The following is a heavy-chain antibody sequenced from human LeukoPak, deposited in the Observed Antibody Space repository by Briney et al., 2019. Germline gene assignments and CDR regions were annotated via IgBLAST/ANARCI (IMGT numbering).Heavy chain of an antibody. CDR3: ARSGQQLARCDY. J-gene: IGHJ4*02. Sequence: ASETLSLTCTVSGRSISSTSHYSGWIRQPPGKGLEWIGYIYYSGSAYYNPSLKSRVTISVDTSKNQFSLQLSSVTAADTAVYYCARSGQQLARCDYWGQGTLVTVSS. CDR2: IYYSGSA. D-gene: IGHD6-13*01. CDR1: GRSISSTSHY. V-gene: IGHV4-39*01.